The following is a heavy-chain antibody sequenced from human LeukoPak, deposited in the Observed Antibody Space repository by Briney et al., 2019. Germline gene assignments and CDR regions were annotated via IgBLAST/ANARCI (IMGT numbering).Heavy chain of an antibody. J-gene: IGHJ4*02. CDR2: ISAYNGNT. D-gene: IGHD5-12*01. V-gene: IGHV1-18*01. CDR3: ARGVDSIVATTPPVY. CDR1: GYTFTSYG. Sequence: ASVKVSCKASGYTFTSYGISWVRQAPGQGLEWMGCISAYNGNTNYAQKLQGRVTMTTDTSTSTAYMELRSLRSDDTAVYYCARGVDSIVATTPPVYWGQGTLVTVSS.